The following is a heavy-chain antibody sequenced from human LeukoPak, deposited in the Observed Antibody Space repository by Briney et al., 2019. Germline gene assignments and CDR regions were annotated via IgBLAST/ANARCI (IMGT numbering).Heavy chain of an antibody. Sequence: NASETLSLTCTVSGGSIRSYSWSWIRQPPGKGLEWIGYIYYSGSTNYNPSLQSRVTISVDTSKNQFSLKLSSVTAADTALYYCARYGLGIRGFDPWGQGTLVTVSS. D-gene: IGHD7-27*01. CDR2: IYYSGST. J-gene: IGHJ5*02. V-gene: IGHV4-59*01. CDR3: ARYGLGIRGFDP. CDR1: GGSIRSYS.